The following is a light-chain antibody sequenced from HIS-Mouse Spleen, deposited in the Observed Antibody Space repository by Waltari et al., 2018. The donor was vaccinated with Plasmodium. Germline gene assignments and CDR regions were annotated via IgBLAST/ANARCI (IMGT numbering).Light chain of an antibody. CDR1: ALPKKY. J-gene: IGLJ3*02. V-gene: IGLV3-10*01. Sequence: SYELTQPPSVSVSPGQPARITCSGDALPKKYASWYQQKSGPAPVLVIYEDSKRPSGIPERFSGSSSGTMATLTISGAQVEDEADYYCYSTDSSGNHRVFGGGTKLTVL. CDR3: YSTDSSGNHRV. CDR2: EDS.